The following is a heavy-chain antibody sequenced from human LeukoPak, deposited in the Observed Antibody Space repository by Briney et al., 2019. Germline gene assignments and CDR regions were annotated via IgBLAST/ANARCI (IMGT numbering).Heavy chain of an antibody. J-gene: IGHJ4*02. V-gene: IGHV3-21*01. D-gene: IGHD3-22*01. CDR1: GFTFSSYG. Sequence: PGGSLRLSCAASGFTFSSYGMSWVRQAPGKGLEWVSSISSSSIYIYYADSVKGRFTISRDNAKNSLYLQMNSLRAEDTAVYYCARGRYDSSGSYSLFDYWGQGTLVTVSS. CDR3: ARGRYDSSGSYSLFDY. CDR2: ISSSSIYI.